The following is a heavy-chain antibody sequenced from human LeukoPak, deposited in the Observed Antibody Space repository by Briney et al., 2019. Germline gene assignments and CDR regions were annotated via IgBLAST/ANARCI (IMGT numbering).Heavy chain of an antibody. CDR2: IRYDGSNK. V-gene: IGHV3-30*02. Sequence: GGSLRLSCAASGFTFTSYGMHWVRQAPGKGLEWVAFIRYDGSNKYYADSVKGRFTISRDNSKNTLYLQMNSLRAADTAVYYCARDYSGEWEQLTGWWFDPWGQGTLVIVSS. D-gene: IGHD1-26*01. CDR1: GFTFTSYG. CDR3: ARDYSGEWEQLTGWWFDP. J-gene: IGHJ5*02.